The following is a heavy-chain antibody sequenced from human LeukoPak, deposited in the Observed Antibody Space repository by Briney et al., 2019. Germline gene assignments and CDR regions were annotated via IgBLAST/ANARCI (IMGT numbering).Heavy chain of an antibody. D-gene: IGHD2-2*01. CDR2: INPNSGGT. CDR3: ARIRGGYCSSTSCPGPFDY. J-gene: IGHJ4*02. V-gene: IGHV1-2*02. Sequence: AASVKVSCKASGYTFTGYYMHWVRQAPGQGLEWMGWINPNSGGTNYAQKFQGRVTMTRDTSISTAYMELSRLRSDDTAVYYCARIRGGYCSSTSCPGPFDYWGQGTLVTVSS. CDR1: GYTFTGYY.